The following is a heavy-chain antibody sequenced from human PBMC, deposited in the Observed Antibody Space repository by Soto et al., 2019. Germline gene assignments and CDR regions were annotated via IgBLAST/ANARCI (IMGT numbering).Heavy chain of an antibody. V-gene: IGHV1-69*06. CDR2: IIRIFGTT. J-gene: IGHJ5*02. D-gene: IGHD5-12*01. CDR1: GGTFISDG. CDR3: ARERLGVVATISPWFDP. Sequence: SVKVSCKASGGTFISDGISWVRQAPGQGLEWMGGIIRIFGTTTYAQKFQDRVTITADKSTSTAYMDLSSLRSEDTAVYYCARERLGVVATISPWFDPWGQGTLVTVSS.